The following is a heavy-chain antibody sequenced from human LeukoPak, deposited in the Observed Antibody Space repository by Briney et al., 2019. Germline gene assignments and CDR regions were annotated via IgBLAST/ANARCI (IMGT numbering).Heavy chain of an antibody. D-gene: IGHD2-21*02. CDR3: ARGGFYCGGDCYVDY. CDR1: GGSFSAYY. V-gene: IGHV4-34*01. J-gene: IGHJ4*02. Sequence: SETLSLTCAVYGGSFSAYYWCWIRQPPGKGREWIGEINHRGSTNYNPSLKSRVTISVDTSKHQFSLRLSSVTAADTAVYFCARGGFYCGGDCYVDYWGQGTLVTVSS. CDR2: INHRGST.